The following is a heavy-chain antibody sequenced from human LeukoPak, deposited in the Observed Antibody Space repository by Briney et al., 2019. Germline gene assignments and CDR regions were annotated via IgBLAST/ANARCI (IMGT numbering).Heavy chain of an antibody. CDR1: GFSLTTYP. CDR3: ARDIVNGPFVTSLES. J-gene: IGHJ4*02. Sequence: GGSLRLSCAASGFSLTTYPMNWIRQVPGKGLEWVSHISSDGNTEYYADSVRVRFTMSRDNAKNSLDLHMNSLRTEDAAVYYCARDIVNGPFVTSLESWGQGALVTVSS. D-gene: IGHD2-8*01. V-gene: IGHV3-48*03. CDR2: ISSDGNTE.